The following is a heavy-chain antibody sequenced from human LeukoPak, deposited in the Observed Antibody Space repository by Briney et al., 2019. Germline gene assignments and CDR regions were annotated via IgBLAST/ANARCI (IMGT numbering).Heavy chain of an antibody. CDR3: ARGGYCSGGSCYAPILGYYYYMDV. Sequence: SGTLSLTCAVYGGSFSGYYWSWIRQPPGKGLEWIGEINHSGSTNYNPSLKSRVTISVDTSKNQFSLKLSSVTAADTAVYYCARGGYCSGGSCYAPILGYYYYMDVWGKGTTVTVSS. V-gene: IGHV4-34*01. CDR2: INHSGST. D-gene: IGHD2-15*01. J-gene: IGHJ6*03. CDR1: GGSFSGYY.